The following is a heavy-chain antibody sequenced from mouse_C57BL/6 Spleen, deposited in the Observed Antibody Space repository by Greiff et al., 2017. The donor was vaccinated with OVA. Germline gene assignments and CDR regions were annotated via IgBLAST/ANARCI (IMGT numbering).Heavy chain of an antibody. J-gene: IGHJ4*01. CDR3: VRQNYGSSRGYAMDY. V-gene: IGHV10-1*01. CDR1: GFSFNTYA. D-gene: IGHD1-1*01. Sequence: EVNVVESGGGLVQPKGSLKLSCAASGFSFNTYAMNWVRQAPGKGLEWVARIRSKSNNYATYYADSVKDRFTISRDDSESMLYLQMNNLKTEDTAMYYCVRQNYGSSRGYAMDYWGQGTSVTVSS. CDR2: IRSKSNNYAT.